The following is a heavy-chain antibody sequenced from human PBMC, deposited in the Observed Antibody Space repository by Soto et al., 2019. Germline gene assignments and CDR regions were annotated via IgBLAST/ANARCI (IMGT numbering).Heavy chain of an antibody. CDR3: ARDGAQIVVLGANYDY. CDR2: INSDGSNI. V-gene: IGHV3-74*01. D-gene: IGHD2-21*01. CDR1: GFTFTSFW. J-gene: IGHJ4*02. Sequence: VQLVQSGGGSVQPGGSLRLSCEASGFTFTSFWMHWVRQVPGKGLVWVSRINSDGSNIRYADSVKGRFTVSRDNAKGTLDLQMNSLTVEDTAVYYCARDGAQIVVLGANYDYWGQGTLVTVSS.